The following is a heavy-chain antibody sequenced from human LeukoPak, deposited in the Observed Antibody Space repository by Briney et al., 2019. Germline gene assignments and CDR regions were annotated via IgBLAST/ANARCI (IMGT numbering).Heavy chain of an antibody. Sequence: GGSLRLSCAASGFTFTSYAMIWVRQAPGKGLEWVSVITGGGYNTNYAGSVKGRFTISRDNSKNTLYLQMNTLRVEDRAVYFCAKDQRTMTRRMDVWGQGTAVIVSS. V-gene: IGHV3-23*01. D-gene: IGHD2-2*01. CDR2: ITGGGYNT. CDR1: GFTFTSYA. CDR3: AKDQRTMTRRMDV. J-gene: IGHJ6*02.